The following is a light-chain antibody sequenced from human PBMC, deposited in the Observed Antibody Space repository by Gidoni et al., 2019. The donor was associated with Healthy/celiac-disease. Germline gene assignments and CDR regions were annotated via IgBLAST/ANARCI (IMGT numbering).Light chain of an antibody. CDR2: YAS. CDR1: QSVSSY. J-gene: IGKJ3*01. Sequence: EIVLTQSPATLSLSPGERATLSCRASQSVSSYLAWYQQKPGQAPRLLIYYASNRATGIPARFSGSGSGTDFTLTISSLEPEDFAVYYCQQRSNWPPMVTFGPGTKVDIK. CDR3: QQRSNWPPMVT. V-gene: IGKV3-11*01.